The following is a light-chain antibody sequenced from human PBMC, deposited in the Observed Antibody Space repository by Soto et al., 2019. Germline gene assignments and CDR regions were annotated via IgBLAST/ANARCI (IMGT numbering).Light chain of an antibody. Sequence: DIQMTQSPSSLSASVGDRVTITCRASQSMSSYLNWYQQKPGKAPKLLIYAASSLQSGVPSRFSGSGSGTDFTLTISSLQPEDFATYYCQQSYSTLPYTFGQGTKLEIK. CDR2: AAS. CDR1: QSMSSY. V-gene: IGKV1-39*01. J-gene: IGKJ2*01. CDR3: QQSYSTLPYT.